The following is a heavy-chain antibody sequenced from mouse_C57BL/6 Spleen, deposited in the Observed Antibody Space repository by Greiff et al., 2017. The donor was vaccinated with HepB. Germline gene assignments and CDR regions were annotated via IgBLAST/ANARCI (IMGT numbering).Heavy chain of an antibody. D-gene: IGHD2-4*01. Sequence: EVKLVESGEGLVKPGGSLKLSCAASGFTFSSYAMSWVRQTPEKRLEWVAYISSGGDYIYYADTVKGRFTISRDNARNTLYLQMSSLKSEDTAMYYCTRDSRYDYDVMDYWGQGTTLTVSS. CDR2: ISSGGDYI. CDR3: TRDSRYDYDVMDY. J-gene: IGHJ2*01. V-gene: IGHV5-9-1*02. CDR1: GFTFSSYA.